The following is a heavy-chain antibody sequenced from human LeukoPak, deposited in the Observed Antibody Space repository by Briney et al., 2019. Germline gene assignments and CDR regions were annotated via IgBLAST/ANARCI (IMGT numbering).Heavy chain of an antibody. D-gene: IGHD6-25*01. CDR3: ARHRLKRGFDY. J-gene: IGHJ4*02. V-gene: IGHV4-39*01. Sequence: SETLSLTCTVSGGSISSSSYYWGWIRQPPGKGVEWIGSIYYSGSTYYNPSLKSRVTISVDTSKNQFSLKLSSVTAADTAVYYCARHRLKRGFDYWGRGTLVTVSS. CDR1: GGSISSSSYY. CDR2: IYYSGST.